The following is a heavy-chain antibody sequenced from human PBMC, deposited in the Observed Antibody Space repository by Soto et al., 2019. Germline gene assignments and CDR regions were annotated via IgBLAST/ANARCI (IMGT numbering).Heavy chain of an antibody. V-gene: IGHV3-48*02. CDR2: ISSSSSTI. CDR1: GFTFSSYS. CDR3: ARAEYYYDSSGYYSPVVAFDI. Sequence: PGGSLRLSCAASGFTFSSYSMNWVRQAPGKGLEWVSYISSSSSTIYYADSVKGRFTISRDNAKNSLYLQMNSLRDEDTAVYYCARAEYYYDSSGYYSPVVAFDIWGQGTMVTVSS. D-gene: IGHD3-22*01. J-gene: IGHJ3*02.